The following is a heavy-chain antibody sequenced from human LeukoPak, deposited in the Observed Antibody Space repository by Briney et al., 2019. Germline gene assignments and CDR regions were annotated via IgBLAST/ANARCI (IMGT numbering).Heavy chain of an antibody. CDR3: ARERGVIPTRGGFSDY. Sequence: GGSLRLSCAASGFTFSDYYMSWIRQAPGKGLEWVSYISSSGSTIYYAGSVKGRFTISRDNAKNSLYLQMNCLRAEDTAVYYCARERGVIPTRGGFSDYWDQGTLVTVSS. J-gene: IGHJ4*02. D-gene: IGHD3-10*01. CDR2: ISSSGSTI. V-gene: IGHV3-11*04. CDR1: GFTFSDYY.